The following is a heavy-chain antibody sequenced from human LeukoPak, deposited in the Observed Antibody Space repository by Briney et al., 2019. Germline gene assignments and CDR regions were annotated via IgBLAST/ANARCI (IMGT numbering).Heavy chain of an antibody. CDR2: INPNSGGT. J-gene: IGHJ5*02. CDR1: GYTFTCYY. CDR3: ARVILDYGDLNWFDP. Sequence: GASVKVSCKASGYTFTCYYMHWVRQAPGQGLEWMGWINPNSGGTNYAQKFQGRVTMTRDTSISTAYMELSRLRSDDTAVYYCARVILDYGDLNWFDPWGQGTLVTVSS. D-gene: IGHD4-17*01. V-gene: IGHV1-2*02.